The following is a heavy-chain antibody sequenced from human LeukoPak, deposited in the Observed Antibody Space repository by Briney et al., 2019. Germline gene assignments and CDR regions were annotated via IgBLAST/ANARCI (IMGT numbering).Heavy chain of an antibody. D-gene: IGHD3-3*01. V-gene: IGHV1-69*01. CDR3: ARAAHYDFWSGFLNWFDP. J-gene: IGHJ5*02. CDR1: GGTFSSYA. CDR2: MNPNSGNT. Sequence: GSSVKVSCKASGGTFSSYAISWVRQAPGQGPEWMGWMNPNSGNTGYAQKFQGRVTITADESTSTAYMELSSLRSEDTAVYYCARAAHYDFWSGFLNWFDPWGQGTLVTVSS.